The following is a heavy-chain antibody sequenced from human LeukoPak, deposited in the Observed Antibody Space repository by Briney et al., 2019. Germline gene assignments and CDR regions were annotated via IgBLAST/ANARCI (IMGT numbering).Heavy chain of an antibody. J-gene: IGHJ4*02. Sequence: GGSLRLSCAASGFTFRSYWVHWVRQAPGKGLVWVSHINGDGSSTSYADSVKGRFTISRDNAKNTLYLQMDSLRGEDTAVYYCARCTTGKTFGSLREIKKSREIDYWGQGTLVTVSS. V-gene: IGHV3-74*01. CDR2: INGDGSST. CDR3: ARCTTGKTFGSLREIKKSREIDY. CDR1: GFTFRSYW. D-gene: IGHD1-1*01.